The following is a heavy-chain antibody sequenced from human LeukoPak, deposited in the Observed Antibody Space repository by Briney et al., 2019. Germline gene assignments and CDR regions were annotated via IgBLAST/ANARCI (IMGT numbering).Heavy chain of an antibody. V-gene: IGHV1-8*01. CDR3: ARAKRLGGNYYFDY. CDR1: GSTFTSYD. J-gene: IGHJ4*02. D-gene: IGHD3-16*01. Sequence: ASVKVSCKASGSTFTSYDINWVGQAAGQGLEGMGWMNPESGNTDYAQKFQGRVTMTRNTSISTAYMELSSLRSEDTAVYYCARAKRLGGNYYFDYWGQGTLVAVSS. CDR2: MNPESGNT.